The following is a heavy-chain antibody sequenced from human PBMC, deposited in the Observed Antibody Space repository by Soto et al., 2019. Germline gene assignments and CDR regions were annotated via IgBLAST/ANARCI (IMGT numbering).Heavy chain of an antibody. J-gene: IGHJ4*01. CDR3: GRGSRIPARDLDD. CDR1: GFTFSSYG. D-gene: IGHD6-6*01. V-gene: IGHV3-33*01. CDR2: IWCDGGNK. Sequence: GGSLRLSCAASGFTFSSYGMHWVRQAPGKGLEWVAAIWCDGGNKYYADSVKGRFTISRDNSKNTLYLQMNSLRAEDTAVYCCGRGSRIPARDLDDWGQGTLVTVSS.